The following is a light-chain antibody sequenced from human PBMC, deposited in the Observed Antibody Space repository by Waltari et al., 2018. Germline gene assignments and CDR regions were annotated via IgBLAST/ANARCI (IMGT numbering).Light chain of an antibody. CDR3: QQYNNWPRDT. V-gene: IGKV3-15*01. J-gene: IGKJ2*01. CDR1: QRVSSH. Sequence: ETVLTQSTATLSVSPGDRATLSCRASQRVSSHLAWYQKKPGQAPRLLIYGASTRATGIPARFSGSGSGTEFTLTISSLQSEDFAVYYCQQYNNWPRDTFGQGTKLEIK. CDR2: GAS.